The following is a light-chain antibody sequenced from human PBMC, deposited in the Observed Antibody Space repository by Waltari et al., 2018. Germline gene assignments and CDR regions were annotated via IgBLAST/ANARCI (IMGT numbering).Light chain of an antibody. CDR2: DTS. J-gene: IGKJ4*01. V-gene: IGKV3-11*01. Sequence: EIVLTQSPATLSLSAGERATLSCRASQSVFNYLAWYQQKPGQAPRLLIYDTSKRATGIPARFSGSGSGTDFILTISNLEAEDFALYFCQQGSVLPLTFGGGTKVDIK. CDR3: QQGSVLPLT. CDR1: QSVFNY.